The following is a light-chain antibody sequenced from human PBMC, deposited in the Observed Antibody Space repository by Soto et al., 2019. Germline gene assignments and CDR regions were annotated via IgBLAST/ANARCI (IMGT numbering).Light chain of an antibody. CDR1: SSDVGGYNY. J-gene: IGLJ1*01. CDR3: SSYTTSNTRQIV. V-gene: IGLV2-14*03. CDR2: DVS. Sequence: QSVLTQPASVSGSPGQSITISCTGTSSDVGGYNYVSWYQHHPGKAPKLMIYDVSNRPSGISNRFSGSKSGNTASLTIPGLQPEDEGDYYCSSYTTSNTRQIVFGTGTKVTVL.